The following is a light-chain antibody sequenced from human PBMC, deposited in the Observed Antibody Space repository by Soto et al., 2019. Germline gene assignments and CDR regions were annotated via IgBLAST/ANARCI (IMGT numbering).Light chain of an antibody. CDR1: QSISSW. V-gene: IGKV1-5*03. CDR3: QQDNSYSGT. J-gene: IGKJ2*01. Sequence: DIQMTQSPSTLSASVGDRVTITCRASQSISSWLAWYQQKPGKAPKLLIYKASSLESGVPSRFSGSGSGTEFTFTISTLQPDDFATYYCQQDNSYSGTFGQGTKLEIK. CDR2: KAS.